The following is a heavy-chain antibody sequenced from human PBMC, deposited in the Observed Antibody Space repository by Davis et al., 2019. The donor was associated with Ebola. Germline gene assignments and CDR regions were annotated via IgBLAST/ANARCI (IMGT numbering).Heavy chain of an antibody. J-gene: IGHJ4*02. CDR2: IRSKANSYAT. CDR3: TGSDGDYDY. Sequence: GGPLRLSCAASGFTFSGSAMHWVRQASGKGLEWVGRIRSKANSYATAYAASVKGRFTMSRDDSKNTAYLQMNSLKTEDTAVYYCTGSDGDYDYWGQGTLVTVSS. CDR1: GFTFSGSA. V-gene: IGHV3-73*01. D-gene: IGHD4-17*01.